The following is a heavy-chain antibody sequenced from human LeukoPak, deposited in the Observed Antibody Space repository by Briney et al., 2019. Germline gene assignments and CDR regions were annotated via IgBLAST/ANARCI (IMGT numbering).Heavy chain of an antibody. CDR2: IYSGGST. Sequence: GGSLRLSCAASGFTVSSNYMSWVRQAPGKGLEWVSVIYSGGSTYYADSVKGRFTISRDNSKNTLYLQMNSLRAEDTAVYYCARETHSSSWYGYWGQGTLVTVSS. CDR3: ARETHSSSWYGY. CDR1: GFTVSSNY. D-gene: IGHD6-13*01. V-gene: IGHV3-66*01. J-gene: IGHJ4*02.